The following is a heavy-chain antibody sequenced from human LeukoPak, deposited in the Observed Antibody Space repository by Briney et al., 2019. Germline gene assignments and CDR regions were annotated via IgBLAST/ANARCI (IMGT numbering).Heavy chain of an antibody. CDR1: GDTFSSYY. CDR2: INPNSGGT. V-gene: IGHV1-2*02. D-gene: IGHD2-2*01. Sequence: ASVKVSCKASGDTFSSYYVHWVRQAPGQGLEWMGWINPNSGGTNYAQKFQGRVTMTRDTSISTTYMKLSRLRSDDTAVYYCARAGGYCSSASCTRDAFDIWGQGTMVTVSS. J-gene: IGHJ3*02. CDR3: ARAGGYCSSASCTRDAFDI.